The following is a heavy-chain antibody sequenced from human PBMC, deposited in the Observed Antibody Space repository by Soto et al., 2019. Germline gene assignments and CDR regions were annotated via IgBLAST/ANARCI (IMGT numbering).Heavy chain of an antibody. J-gene: IGHJ4*02. CDR3: AKDRGVWFGELRRKNYFDY. CDR2: ISGSGGST. Sequence: PGGSLRLSCAASGFTFSSYAMSWVRQAPGKGLEWVSAISGSGGSTYYADSVKGRFTISRDNSKNTLYLQMNSLRAEDTAVYYCAKDRGVWFGELRRKNYFDYWGQGTLVTVSS. D-gene: IGHD3-10*01. V-gene: IGHV3-23*01. CDR1: GFTFSSYA.